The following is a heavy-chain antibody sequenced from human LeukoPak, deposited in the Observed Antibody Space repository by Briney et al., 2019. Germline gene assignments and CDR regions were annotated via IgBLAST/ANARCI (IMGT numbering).Heavy chain of an antibody. CDR1: GGSFSDYY. CDR2: SGNT. CDR3: SGKNLTPWPAGLDV. Sequence: SETLSLTCTVSGGSFSDYYWTWIRQPPGKGLEWIGYSGNTNYNPSLKSRVTISVDTSKRHFSLTLSSVTEADTAVYYGSGKNLTPWPAGLDVWGQGTTVIVS. V-gene: IGHV4-59*01. D-gene: IGHD3-9*01. J-gene: IGHJ6*02.